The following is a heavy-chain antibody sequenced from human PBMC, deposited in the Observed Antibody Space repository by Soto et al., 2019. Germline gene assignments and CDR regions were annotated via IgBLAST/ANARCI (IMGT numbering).Heavy chain of an antibody. CDR2: ISGSGGST. Sequence: EVQLLESGGGLVQPGGSLRLSCAASGITFNTYAMTWVRQAPGMGLEWVSAISGSGGSTYYEDSVRDRFTVSRDNSKNTLYLQLHSLRAEDTAVYYCAKRGDYRSFDYWGQGTLVTVSS. CDR1: GITFNTYA. D-gene: IGHD3-16*01. V-gene: IGHV3-23*01. J-gene: IGHJ4*02. CDR3: AKRGDYRSFDY.